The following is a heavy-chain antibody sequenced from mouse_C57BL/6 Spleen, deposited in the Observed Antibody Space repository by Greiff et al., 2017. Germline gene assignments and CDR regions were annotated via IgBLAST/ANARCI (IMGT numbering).Heavy chain of an antibody. J-gene: IGHJ2*01. V-gene: IGHV1-22*01. CDR1: GYTFTDYN. CDR3: ARSYLHYGSSYPDY. D-gene: IGHD1-1*01. Sequence: EVQLQESGPELVKPGASVKMSCKASGYTFTDYNMHWVKQSHGKSLEWIGYINPNNGGTSYNQKFKGKATLTVNKSSSTAYMELRSLTSEDSAVYYCARSYLHYGSSYPDYWGQGTTLTVSS. CDR2: INPNNGGT.